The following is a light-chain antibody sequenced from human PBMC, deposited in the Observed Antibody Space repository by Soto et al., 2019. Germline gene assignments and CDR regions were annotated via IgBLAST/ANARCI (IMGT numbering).Light chain of an antibody. CDR1: QSVSTW. V-gene: IGKV1-5*03. J-gene: IGKJ2*01. CDR2: KAS. CDR3: QQYSTYSRT. Sequence: DIQMTQSPSTLSASVGERVTITCRASQSVSTWLAWYQQKPGKAPKILIYKASSLEGGVPSRFSGSGSGTDFTLTISSLQPDDFATYYCQQYSTYSRTFGQGTKLESK.